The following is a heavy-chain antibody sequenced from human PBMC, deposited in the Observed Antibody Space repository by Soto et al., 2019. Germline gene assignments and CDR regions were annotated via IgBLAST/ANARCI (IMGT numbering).Heavy chain of an antibody. D-gene: IGHD4-17*01. CDR1: GFTFSSYA. CDR2: ISGSGDFI. CDR3: AKDYGGNPFDY. J-gene: IGHJ4*02. Sequence: EVQLLQSGGGLVQRGGSLRLSCAASGFTFSSYAMSWVRQAPGKGLEWVSIISGSGDFIYYADSVKGRFTISRDNSKNTLYVHMKSLTGEDTAVYYCAKDYGGNPFDYWGQGTLVTVSS. V-gene: IGHV3-23*01.